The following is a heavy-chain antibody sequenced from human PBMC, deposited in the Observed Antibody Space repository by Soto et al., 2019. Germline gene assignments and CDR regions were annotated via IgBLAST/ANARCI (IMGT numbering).Heavy chain of an antibody. D-gene: IGHD3-22*01. V-gene: IGHV1-69*06. J-gene: IGHJ6*02. Sequence: SVKVSCKASGGTFSSYSISWVRQAPGQGLEWMGGIIPIFGTANYAQKFQGRVTITADKSTSTAYMELSSLRSEDTAVYYCASSSEDSSYYYYGMDVWGQGTTVNVSS. CDR1: GGTFSSYS. CDR3: ASSSEDSSYYYYGMDV. CDR2: IIPIFGTA.